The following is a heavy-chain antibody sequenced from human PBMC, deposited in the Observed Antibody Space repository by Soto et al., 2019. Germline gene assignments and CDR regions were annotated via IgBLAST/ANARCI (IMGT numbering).Heavy chain of an antibody. CDR3: AMVDNYVTPTPQDV. V-gene: IGHV1-18*01. D-gene: IGHD3-16*01. Sequence: QVQLVQSGDEVRKPGSSVKVACKASGYIVVNYGIACVRQATGQRLEWMGWISPYSGNTHYASKVQGRLTMTTDTSTSTAYMDLGSLTSEDTAVYYWAMVDNYVTPTPQDVCGQGTTVTVSS. J-gene: IGHJ6*02. CDR1: GYIVVNYG. CDR2: ISPYSGNT.